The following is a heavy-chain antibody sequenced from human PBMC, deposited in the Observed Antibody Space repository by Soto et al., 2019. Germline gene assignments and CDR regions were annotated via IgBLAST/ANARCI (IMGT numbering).Heavy chain of an antibody. CDR3: ARGALTTMGDGYYFDF. CDR1: GFSFNSYS. D-gene: IGHD4-17*01. J-gene: IGHJ4*02. V-gene: IGHV3-48*01. Sequence: EVQLVESGGALVQPGGSLRLSCAASGFSFNSYSMNWVRQAPGKGLEWVSNIRSSSTTIYYADSVKGRFTISRDNAKNSLFLQMNSLRADDTAVYYCARGALTTMGDGYYFDFWGQGTLVTVSS. CDR2: IRSSSTTI.